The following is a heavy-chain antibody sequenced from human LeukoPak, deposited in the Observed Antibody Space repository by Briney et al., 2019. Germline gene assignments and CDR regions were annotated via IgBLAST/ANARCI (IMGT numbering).Heavy chain of an antibody. CDR1: GFTFSSYA. Sequence: QPGGSLRLSCAASGFTFSSYALSWVRQAPGKGLEWVSLISGSGRQTEYGDSVKGRFTISRDNSKNTLSLQTNSLKAEDTAIYYCAKHLRTHVWFFDYWGQGTLDTVSS. D-gene: IGHD3-9*01. V-gene: IGHV3-23*01. J-gene: IGHJ4*02. CDR3: AKHLRTHVWFFDY. CDR2: ISGSGRQT.